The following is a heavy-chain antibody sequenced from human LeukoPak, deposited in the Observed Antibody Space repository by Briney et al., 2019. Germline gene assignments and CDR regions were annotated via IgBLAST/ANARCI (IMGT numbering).Heavy chain of an antibody. CDR1: TFTFSSYW. D-gene: IGHD2-2*01. CDR3: ARASVAYASYLDY. V-gene: IGHV3-7*01. Sequence: PGGSLRLSCAASTFTFSSYWMSWVRQAPGKGLEWVANIKQDGSEKYYVDSVKGRFTISRDNAKNSLYLQMNSLRAEDTAVYYCARASVAYASYLDYWGQGTLVTVSS. J-gene: IGHJ4*02. CDR2: IKQDGSEK.